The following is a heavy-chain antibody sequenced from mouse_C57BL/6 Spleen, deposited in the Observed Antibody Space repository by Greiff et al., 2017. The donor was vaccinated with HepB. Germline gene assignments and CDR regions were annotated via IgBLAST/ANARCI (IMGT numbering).Heavy chain of an antibody. V-gene: IGHV1-55*01. J-gene: IGHJ4*01. CDR1: GYTFTSYW. CDR2: IYPGSGST. CDR3: ASNLAHAMDD. Sequence: VQLQQSGAELVKPGASVKMSCKASGYTFTSYWITWVKQRPGQGLEWIGDIYPGSGSTNYNEKFKSKATLTVDTSSSTAYMQLSSLTSEDSAVYYGASNLAHAMDDWGQGTSVTVSS.